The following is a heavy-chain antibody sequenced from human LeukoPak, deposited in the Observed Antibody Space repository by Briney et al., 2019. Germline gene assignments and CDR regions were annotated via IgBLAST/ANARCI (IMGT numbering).Heavy chain of an antibody. CDR3: ARGQVTGTMFDP. V-gene: IGHV4-34*01. CDR2: INHSGST. D-gene: IGHD1-20*01. J-gene: IGHJ5*02. CDR1: GGSFSGYY. Sequence: PSETLSLTCAVYGGSFSGYYWSWIRQPQGKGLEWIGEINHSGSTNYNPSLKGRVTVSVDTSKNQFSLKLSSVTAADTAVYYCARGQVTGTMFDPWGQGTLVTVSS.